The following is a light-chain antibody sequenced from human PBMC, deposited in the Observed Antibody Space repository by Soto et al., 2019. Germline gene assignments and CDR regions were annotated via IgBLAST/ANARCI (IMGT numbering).Light chain of an antibody. CDR2: GAS. CDR1: QSVDGY. J-gene: IGKJ5*01. CDR3: QQYHKWPPIT. Sequence: EMVMTQSPATLSVSPGESATLSCRASQSVDGYLAWYQQKPGQAPRLLIYGASTRATGVPARFRGSGSGTEFTLTISSLQSEDSAVYYCQQYHKWPPITLGQGTRLEIK. V-gene: IGKV3-15*01.